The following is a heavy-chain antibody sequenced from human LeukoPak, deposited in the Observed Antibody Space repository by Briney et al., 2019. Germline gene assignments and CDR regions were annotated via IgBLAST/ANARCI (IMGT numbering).Heavy chain of an antibody. J-gene: IGHJ1*01. CDR2: INPSGGST. Sequence: ASVKVSCKASGYTFTSYGISWVRQAPGQGLEWMGIINPSGGSTSYAQKFQGRVTMTRDTSTSTVYMELSSLRSEDTAVYYCAREIGGDYYDSSGYPNEYFQHWGQGTLVTVSS. CDR3: AREIGGDYYDSSGYPNEYFQH. CDR1: GYTFTSYG. D-gene: IGHD3-22*01. V-gene: IGHV1-46*01.